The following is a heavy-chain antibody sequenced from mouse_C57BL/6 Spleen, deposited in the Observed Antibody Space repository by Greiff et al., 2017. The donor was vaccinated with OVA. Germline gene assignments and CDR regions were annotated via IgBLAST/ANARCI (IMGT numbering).Heavy chain of an antibody. CDR3: ARIYYSSPDYYAMDY. J-gene: IGHJ4*01. V-gene: IGHV1-22*01. CDR2: INPNNGGT. Sequence: VQLKESGPELVKPGASVKMSCKASGYTFTDYNMHWVKQSHGKSLEWIGYINPNNGGTSYNQKFKGKATLTVNKSSSTAYMELRSLTSEDSAVYYCARIYYSSPDYYAMDYWGQGTSVTVSS. D-gene: IGHD2-5*01. CDR1: GYTFTDYN.